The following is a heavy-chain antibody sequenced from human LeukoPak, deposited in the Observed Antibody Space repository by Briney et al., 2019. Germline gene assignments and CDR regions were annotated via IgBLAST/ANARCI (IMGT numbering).Heavy chain of an antibody. D-gene: IGHD3-16*02. CDR3: ARDPTFGGVIADDY. V-gene: IGHV3-21*01. CDR1: GFTFSSYS. J-gene: IGHJ4*02. CDR2: ISSSSSYI. Sequence: GGSLRLSCAASGFTFSSYSMNWVRQAPGKGLEWVSSISSSSSYIYYADSVKGRFTISRDNAKNSLYLQMNSLRAEDTAVYYCARDPTFGGVIADDYRGQGTLVTVSS.